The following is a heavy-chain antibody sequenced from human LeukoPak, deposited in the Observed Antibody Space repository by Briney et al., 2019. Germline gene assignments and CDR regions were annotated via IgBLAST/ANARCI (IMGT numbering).Heavy chain of an antibody. Sequence: PGGSLRLSCAASGFTFSSYEMNWVRQAPGKGLEWVSAISGSGGSTYYADSVKGRFTISRDNSKNTLYLQMNSLRAEDTAVYYCAKAVAGTRYYFDYWGQGTLVTVSS. V-gene: IGHV3-23*01. CDR3: AKAVAGTRYYFDY. J-gene: IGHJ4*02. CDR1: GFTFSSYE. D-gene: IGHD6-19*01. CDR2: ISGSGGST.